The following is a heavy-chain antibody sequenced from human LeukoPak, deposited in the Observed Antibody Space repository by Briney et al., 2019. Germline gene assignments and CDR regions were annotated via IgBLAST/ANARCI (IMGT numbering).Heavy chain of an antibody. V-gene: IGHV1-69*04. CDR1: GGTFSSYA. D-gene: IGHD2-2*01. Sequence: SVKVSCKASGGTFSSYAISWVRQAPGQGLEWMGRIIPILGIANYAQKFQGRVTITADKSTSTAYMELSSLRSGDTAVYYCAMIVAVPAAIFHYYYGMDVWGQGTTVTVSS. J-gene: IGHJ6*02. CDR2: IIPILGIA. CDR3: AMIVAVPAAIFHYYYGMDV.